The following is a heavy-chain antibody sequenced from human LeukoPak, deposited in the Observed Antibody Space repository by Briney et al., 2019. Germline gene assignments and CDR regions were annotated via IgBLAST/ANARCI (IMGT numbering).Heavy chain of an antibody. J-gene: IGHJ4*02. Sequence: PGGSLRLSCAASGFTFRSYSMNWVRQAPGKGLEWVSAIDPSSTYIYYADSVKGRYTISRDNAENSLYLQMNSLRVEDTAVYYCARAPTVLVGYCSSSSCQADYWGQGTLVTVSS. D-gene: IGHD2-2*01. CDR2: IDPSSTYI. CDR1: GFTFRSYS. CDR3: ARAPTVLVGYCSSSSCQADY. V-gene: IGHV3-21*01.